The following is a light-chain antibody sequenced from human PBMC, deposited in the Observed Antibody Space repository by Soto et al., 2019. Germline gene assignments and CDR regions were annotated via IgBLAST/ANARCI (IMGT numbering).Light chain of an antibody. CDR1: QSVSSNY. CDR2: GDS. V-gene: IGKV3-20*01. CDR3: QQYGSSQS. J-gene: IGKJ1*01. Sequence: EIVLTQSPGTLSLSPGERATLSCRASQSVSSNYLAWYQRKPGQAPRLRIYGDSTRATGIPDRFSGGGSGTDFTLTISRLEPEDFAVYYCQQYGSSQSFGQGTKVEIK.